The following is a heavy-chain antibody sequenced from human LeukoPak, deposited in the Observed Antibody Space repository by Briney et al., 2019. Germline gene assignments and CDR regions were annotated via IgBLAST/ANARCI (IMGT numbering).Heavy chain of an antibody. CDR1: GFTFSSYA. V-gene: IGHV3-30-3*01. J-gene: IGHJ3*02. CDR2: ISYDGSNK. CDR3: AREQLLYLAFDI. Sequence: PGGSLRLSCAASGFTFSSYAMHWVRQAPGKGLEWVAVISYDGSNKYYADSVKGRFTISRDNSNNTVYLQMNSLRTEDTAVYYCAREQLLYLAFDIWGQGTMVTVSS. D-gene: IGHD2-2*02.